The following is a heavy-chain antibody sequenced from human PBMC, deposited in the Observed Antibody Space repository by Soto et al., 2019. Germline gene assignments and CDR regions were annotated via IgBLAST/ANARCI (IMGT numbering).Heavy chain of an antibody. CDR2: ISSSSSYI. J-gene: IGHJ3*02. CDR3: ARGYCSGGSCYILPQWAFDI. D-gene: IGHD2-15*01. Sequence: GGSLRLSCAASGFTFSSYSMNWVRQAPGKGLEWVSSISSSSSYIYYADSVKGRFTISRDNAKNSLYLQMNSLRAEDTAVYYCARGYCSGGSCYILPQWAFDIWGQGTMVTVSS. CDR1: GFTFSSYS. V-gene: IGHV3-21*01.